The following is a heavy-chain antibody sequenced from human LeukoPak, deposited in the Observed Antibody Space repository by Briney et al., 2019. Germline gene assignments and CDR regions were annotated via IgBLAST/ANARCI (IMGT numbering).Heavy chain of an antibody. CDR3: ARVYDSSGYPPALFDY. J-gene: IGHJ4*02. Sequence: GASVKVSCKASGYTFRSYTINWVRQAPGQGLEWMGWISAYNGNTNYAQKLQGRVTMTTDTSTSTAYMELRSLRSDDTAVYYCARVYDSSGYPPALFDYWGQGTLVTVSS. CDR1: GYTFRSYT. V-gene: IGHV1-18*01. CDR2: ISAYNGNT. D-gene: IGHD3-22*01.